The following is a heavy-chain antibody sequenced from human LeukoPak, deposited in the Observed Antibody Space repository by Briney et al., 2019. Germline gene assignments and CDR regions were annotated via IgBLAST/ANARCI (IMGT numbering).Heavy chain of an antibody. J-gene: IGHJ4*02. CDR2: ISSSGGNT. V-gene: IGHV3-23*01. D-gene: IGHD3-9*01. CDR3: AKDAGRYFDWQFDY. Sequence: GGSLRLSCAASGFTFSSYGMSWVRQAPGKGLEWVSAISSSGGNTYYADSVKGRSTISRDNSKNTLYLQMNSLRVEDTAVYYCAKDAGRYFDWQFDYWGQGTLVTVSS. CDR1: GFTFSSYG.